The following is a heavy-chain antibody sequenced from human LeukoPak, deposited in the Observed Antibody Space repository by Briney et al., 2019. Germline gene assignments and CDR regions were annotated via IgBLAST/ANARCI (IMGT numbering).Heavy chain of an antibody. CDR1: GFTFSDYS. CDR2: INHSGST. Sequence: GSLRLSCAASGFTFSDYSMNWVRQAPGKGLEWIGEINHSGSTNYNPSLKSRVTISVDTSKNQFSLKLSSVTAADTAVYYCAMMGILGTYYMDVWGKGTTVTVSS. V-gene: IGHV4-34*08. CDR3: AMMGILGTYYMDV. J-gene: IGHJ6*03. D-gene: IGHD3-3*01.